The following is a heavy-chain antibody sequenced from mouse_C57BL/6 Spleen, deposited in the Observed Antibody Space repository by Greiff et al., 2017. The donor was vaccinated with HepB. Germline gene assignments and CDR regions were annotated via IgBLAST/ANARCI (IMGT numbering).Heavy chain of an antibody. J-gene: IGHJ4*01. CDR1: GFTFSSYA. Sequence: EVQVVESGGGLVKPGGSLKLSCAASGFTFSSYAMSWVRQTPEKRLEWVATISDGGSYTYYPDNVKGRFTISRDNAKNNLYLQMSHLKSEDTAMYYCARDRGNLYAMDYWGQGTSVTVSS. CDR2: ISDGGSYT. D-gene: IGHD2-1*01. V-gene: IGHV5-4*01. CDR3: ARDRGNLYAMDY.